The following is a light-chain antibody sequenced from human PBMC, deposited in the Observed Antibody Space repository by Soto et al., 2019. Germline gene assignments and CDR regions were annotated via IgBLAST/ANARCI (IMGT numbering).Light chain of an antibody. CDR1: SGSVSTSYY. CDR2: STN. CDR3: VLYMGSGIRV. V-gene: IGLV8-61*01. J-gene: IGLJ3*02. Sequence: QTVVTQEPSFSVSPGGTVTLTCGLSSGSVSTSYYPSWYQQTPGQAPRTLIDSTNTRSSGVPDRFSGSILGNKAALTITGAQADDESDYYCVLYMGSGIRVFGGGTQVTVL.